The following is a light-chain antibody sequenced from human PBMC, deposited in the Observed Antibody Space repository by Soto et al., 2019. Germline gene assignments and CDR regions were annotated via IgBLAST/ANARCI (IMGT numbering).Light chain of an antibody. CDR2: AAS. Sequence: DIQMTQSPSSLSASLGDRVTITCPASQGISNYLAWFQQQPGKAPKPLIYAASTLQSGVPSRFSGSGSGTDFTLTISSLQPEDFATYFCQQYNTYPLTLGQGTKVDIK. CDR1: QGISNY. J-gene: IGKJ1*01. V-gene: IGKV1-16*01. CDR3: QQYNTYPLT.